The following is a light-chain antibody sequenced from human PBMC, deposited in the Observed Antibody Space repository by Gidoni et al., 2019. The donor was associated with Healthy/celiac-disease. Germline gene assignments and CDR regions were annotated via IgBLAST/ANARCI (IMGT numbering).Light chain of an antibody. CDR3: QQYGSSPHT. V-gene: IGKV3-20*01. CDR1: QSVSSSY. Sequence: EIVLTQSPGTLSLSPGERATLSCRASQSVSSSYLAWYQQKPGQAPRLLIYGASSRATGIPDRFSGSESGTDFTLTISRLEPEDFAVYYCQQYGSSPHTFGQGTKVEIK. J-gene: IGKJ1*01. CDR2: GAS.